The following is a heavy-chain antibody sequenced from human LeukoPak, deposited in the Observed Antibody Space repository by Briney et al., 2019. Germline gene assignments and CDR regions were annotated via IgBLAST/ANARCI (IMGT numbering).Heavy chain of an antibody. V-gene: IGHV3-48*01. Sequence: PGGSLRLSCAASGFMFDTYIMTWVRQAPGKGLEWISYINSINAVYYTDSVQGRFNISRDNAKNSLYLQVNSLRVEDTAMYYCTREIGGYGDYCPSDYWGQGTLVTVSS. J-gene: IGHJ4*02. CDR3: TREIGGYGDYCPSDY. D-gene: IGHD4-17*01. CDR2: INSINAV. CDR1: GFMFDTYI.